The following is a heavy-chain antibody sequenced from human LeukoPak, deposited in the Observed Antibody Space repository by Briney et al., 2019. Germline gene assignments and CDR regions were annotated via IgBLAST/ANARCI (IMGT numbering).Heavy chain of an antibody. J-gene: IGHJ4*02. CDR2: ISSSSSYI. CDR1: GFTFSSYS. CDR3: ARAGTIAAAGSYFDY. Sequence: PGGSLRLSCAASGFTFSSYSMNWVRQAPGQGLAWVSSISSSSSYIYYADSVKGRFSISRDNAKNSLYLQMNRLRAEDTAVYYCARAGTIAAAGSYFDYWGQGTLVTVSS. D-gene: IGHD6-13*01. V-gene: IGHV3-21*01.